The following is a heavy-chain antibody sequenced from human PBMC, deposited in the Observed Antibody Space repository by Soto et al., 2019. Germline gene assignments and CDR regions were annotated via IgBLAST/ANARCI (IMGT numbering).Heavy chain of an antibody. CDR2: ISSSSSCI. CDR1: GITFSSYS. J-gene: IGHJ6*02. Sequence: EVQLVESGGGLVKPGGSLRLSCGASGITFSSYSMNCVRQAPGKGLEWVSSISSSSSCIYYADSVKGRFTISRDNAENSLYLQMHCLRAEDTAGYFCARNCGYYYCCGMDVWGQGTTVTVSS. V-gene: IGHV3-21*01. CDR3: ARNCGYYYCCGMDV. D-gene: IGHD7-27*01.